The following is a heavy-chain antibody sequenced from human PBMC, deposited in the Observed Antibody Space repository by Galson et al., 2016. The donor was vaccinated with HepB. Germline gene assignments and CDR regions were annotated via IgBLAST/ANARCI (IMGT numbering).Heavy chain of an antibody. CDR1: GGSIRGITW. CDR3: ARWHFSAGDY. V-gene: IGHV4-4*02. J-gene: IGHJ4*02. D-gene: IGHD2/OR15-2a*01. Sequence: ETLSLTCAVSGGSIRGITWWSWVRQPPGQGLQWIGEVYHSGSTNYDPSLKSRVTISVDMSKNQFSLNLRSVTAADTAVYYCARWHFSAGDYWGQGILVTVSS. CDR2: VYHSGST.